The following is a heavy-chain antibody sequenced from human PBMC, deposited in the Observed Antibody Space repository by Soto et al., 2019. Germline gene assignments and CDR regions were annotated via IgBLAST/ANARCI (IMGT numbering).Heavy chain of an antibody. CDR1: GGSISSGDYY. CDR2: IYYSGST. V-gene: IGHV4-30-4*01. J-gene: IGHJ6*02. CDR3: ARGGYYGSGSYYNYYYGMDV. D-gene: IGHD3-10*01. Sequence: SETLSLTCTVSGGSISSGDYYWSWIRQPPGKGLGWIGSIYYSGSTYYNPSLKSRVTISVDTSKNQFSLKLSSVTAADTAVYYCARGGYYGSGSYYNYYYGMDVWGQGTTVTV.